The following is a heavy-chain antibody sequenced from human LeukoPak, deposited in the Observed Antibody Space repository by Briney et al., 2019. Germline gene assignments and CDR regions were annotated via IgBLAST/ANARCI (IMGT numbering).Heavy chain of an antibody. CDR2: INHSGST. D-gene: IGHD3-10*01. CDR1: GFTFSSYA. Sequence: PGGSLRLSCAASGFTFSSYAMSWIRQPPGKGLEWIGEINHSGSTNYNPSLKSRVTISVDTSKNQFSLKLSSVTAADTAVYYCARMRGHYWGQGTLVTVSS. J-gene: IGHJ4*02. CDR3: ARMRGHY. V-gene: IGHV4-34*01.